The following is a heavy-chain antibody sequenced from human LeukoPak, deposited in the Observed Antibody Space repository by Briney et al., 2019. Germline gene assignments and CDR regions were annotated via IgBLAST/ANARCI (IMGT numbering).Heavy chain of an antibody. CDR1: GFTFSGSA. CDR2: IRSKANSYAT. Sequence: PGGSLRLSCAASGFTFSGSAMHWVRPASGKGREWVGRIRSKANSYATAYAASVKGRFTISRDDSKNTAYLQMNSLKTEDTAVYYCTRRPPRSTSWGSSTPGDGFDIWGQGTMVTVSS. J-gene: IGHJ3*02. D-gene: IGHD2-2*01. CDR3: TRRPPRSTSWGSSTPGDGFDI. V-gene: IGHV3-73*01.